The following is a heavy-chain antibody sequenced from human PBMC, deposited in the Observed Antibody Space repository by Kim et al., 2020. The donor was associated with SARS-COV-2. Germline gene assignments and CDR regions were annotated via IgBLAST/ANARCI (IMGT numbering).Heavy chain of an antibody. CDR2: ISYDGSNK. D-gene: IGHD6-13*01. V-gene: IGHV3-30*18. CDR3: AKAASYSSSWYGYFQH. Sequence: GGSLRLSCAASGFTFSSYGMHWVRQAPGKGLEWVAVISYDGSNKYYADSVKGRFTISRDNSKNTLYLQMNSLRAEDTAVYYCAKAASYSSSWYGYFQHWGQGTLVTVSS. CDR1: GFTFSSYG. J-gene: IGHJ1*01.